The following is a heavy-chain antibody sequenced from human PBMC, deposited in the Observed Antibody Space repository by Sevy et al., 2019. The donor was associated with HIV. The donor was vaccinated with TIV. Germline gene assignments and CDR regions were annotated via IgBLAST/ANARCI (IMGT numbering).Heavy chain of an antibody. J-gene: IGHJ4*02. Sequence: GRSLRLSCAASGFTFSSYAMHWVRQAPGKGLEWVAVISYDGSNKYYADSVKGRFTISRDNSKNTLYLQMNSLRAEDTAVYYCARDREGIVGATTLDYWGQGTLVTVSS. CDR2: ISYDGSNK. CDR3: ARDREGIVGATTLDY. CDR1: GFTFSSYA. V-gene: IGHV3-30*04. D-gene: IGHD1-26*01.